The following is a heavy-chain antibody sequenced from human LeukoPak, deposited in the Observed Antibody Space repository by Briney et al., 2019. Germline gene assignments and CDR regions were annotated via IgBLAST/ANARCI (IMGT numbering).Heavy chain of an antibody. J-gene: IGHJ3*02. CDR1: GFTFSNAW. D-gene: IGHD4-17*01. CDR3: AKDPNGDYIGTFDI. CDR2: ITGSGGRT. V-gene: IGHV3-23*01. Sequence: GGSLRLSCAASGFTFSNAWMTWVRQAPGKGLEWVSSITGSGGRTQYADSVQGRFTISRDNSKNTLYLQMNSLRAEDTAVYYCAKDPNGDYIGTFDIWGQGTMVTVSS.